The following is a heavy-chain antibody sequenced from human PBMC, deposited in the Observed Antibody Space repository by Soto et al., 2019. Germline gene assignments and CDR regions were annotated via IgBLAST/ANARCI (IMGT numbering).Heavy chain of an antibody. Sequence: EVQVVESGGGLVQPGGSLRLSCAASGFTFSSYWMSWVRQAPGKGLEWVARINQDGSEKYYADSVKGRFTISRDNSKNTLYLQMNSLRAEDTAVYYCARDAAAAGHTLDYWGQGTLVTVSS. CDR2: INQDGSEK. CDR1: GFTFSSYW. CDR3: ARDAAAAGHTLDY. D-gene: IGHD6-13*01. V-gene: IGHV3-7*01. J-gene: IGHJ4*02.